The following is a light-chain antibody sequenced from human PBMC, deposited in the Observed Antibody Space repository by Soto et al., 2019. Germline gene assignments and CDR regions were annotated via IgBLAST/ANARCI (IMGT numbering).Light chain of an antibody. CDR3: QHYNSVSIT. CDR2: KAS. CDR1: QTISSW. Sequence: DIQMTQSPSTLSGSVGDRVTITCRASQTISSWLAWYQQKPGKAPKLLIYKASTLKSGVPSRFSGSGSGTEFTLTISSLQPDDFATYYCQHYNSVSITFGQGTRLEIK. V-gene: IGKV1-5*03. J-gene: IGKJ5*01.